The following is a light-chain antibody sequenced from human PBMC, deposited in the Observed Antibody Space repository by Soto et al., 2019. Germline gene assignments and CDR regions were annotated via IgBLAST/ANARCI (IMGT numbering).Light chain of an antibody. J-gene: IGLJ1*01. CDR1: NIGSKS. Sequence: YELTQPPSVSVAPGQTARITCGRNNIGSKSVHWYQQRPGQAPVLVVYDDNDRPSGIPERFSGSNSGNTATLTISRVEAGDEADYYCQVWDTISDHYVFGSGTKVTVL. CDR2: DDN. CDR3: QVWDTISDHYV. V-gene: IGLV3-21*02.